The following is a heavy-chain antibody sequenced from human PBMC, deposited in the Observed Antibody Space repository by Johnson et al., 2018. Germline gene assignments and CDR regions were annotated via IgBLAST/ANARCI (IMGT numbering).Heavy chain of an antibody. Sequence: QVQLQESGAEVKKPGSAVKVSCKASGGTFSNYAISWVRQAPGQGLEWMGGIIPMSDPANYAQKFQDRVTITADESTSTVYMELSSLRSENTAIYYCARGSLVDYYYYGMDVWGQGTTVTVSS. J-gene: IGHJ6*02. D-gene: IGHD3-16*02. V-gene: IGHV1-69*01. CDR3: ARGSLVDYYYYGMDV. CDR1: GGTFSNYA. CDR2: IIPMSDPA.